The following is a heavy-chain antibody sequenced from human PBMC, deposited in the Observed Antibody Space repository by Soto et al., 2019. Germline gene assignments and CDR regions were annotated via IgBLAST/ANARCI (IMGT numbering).Heavy chain of an antibody. CDR3: ARVPDR. V-gene: IGHV4-30-2*01. CDR2: IYHSGST. J-gene: IGHJ5*02. D-gene: IGHD2-2*01. Sequence: QLQLQESGSGLVKPSQTLSLTCAVSGGSISSGGYSWSWIRQPPGKGLEWIGYIYHSGSTYYNPSPXSXXTIPVDRSKNQFPRKLSSVTAADTAVYYCARVPDRWGQGTLVTVSS. CDR1: GGSISSGGYS.